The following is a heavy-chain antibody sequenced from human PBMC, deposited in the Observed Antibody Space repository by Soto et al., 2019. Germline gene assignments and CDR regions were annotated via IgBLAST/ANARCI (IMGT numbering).Heavy chain of an antibody. V-gene: IGHV3-21*01. CDR2: ISSDSTYT. CDR3: ARDPQAGDY. CDR1: GFTVSSNY. Sequence: GGSLRLSCAASGFTVSSNYMSWVRQAPGKGLSWVSSISSDSTYTYYADSVKGRFTISRDNARNSLYLQMNSLRAEDTAVYYCARDPQAGDYWGQGTLVTVSS. J-gene: IGHJ4*02.